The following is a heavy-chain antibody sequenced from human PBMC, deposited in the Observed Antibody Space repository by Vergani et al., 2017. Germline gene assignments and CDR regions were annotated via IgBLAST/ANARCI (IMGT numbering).Heavy chain of an antibody. CDR3: ARHRPSSYCSSRSCDPDFDL. Sequence: EVQLVQSGAEVKKPGESLKISCKGQEYRFTSYWIAWVRQVPGKGLEWMGIIYPRDSETAYSPSFTGQVTLSVDKVTNTAFLEWRSLKVSDSATYYCARHRPSSYCSSRSCDPDFDLWGRGTQVTVSS. J-gene: IGHJ2*01. D-gene: IGHD2-2*01. CDR2: IYPRDSET. V-gene: IGHV5-51*01. CDR1: EYRFTSYW.